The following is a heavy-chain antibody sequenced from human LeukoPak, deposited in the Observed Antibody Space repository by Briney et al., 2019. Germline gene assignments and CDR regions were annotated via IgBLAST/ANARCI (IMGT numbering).Heavy chain of an antibody. J-gene: IGHJ4*02. Sequence: SETLSLTCTVSGGSISSSRYYWGWIRQPPGRGLEWIGSIYYSGSPYYNPSLKSRVTISLDTSKNQFSLNLRSLAAADTAVYYCSTGMLRGLAQVFLDYWGQGTLVTVSS. D-gene: IGHD3-10*01. CDR2: IYYSGSP. CDR3: STGMLRGLAQVFLDY. CDR1: GGSISSSRYY. V-gene: IGHV4-39*07.